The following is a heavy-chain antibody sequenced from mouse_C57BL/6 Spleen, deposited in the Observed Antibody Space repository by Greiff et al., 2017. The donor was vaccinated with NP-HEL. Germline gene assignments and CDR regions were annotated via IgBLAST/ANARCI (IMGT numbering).Heavy chain of an antibody. CDR3: ARGRRDYYGSSYEAMDY. CDR1: GYTFTSYW. CDR2: IDPSDSYT. Sequence: VQLQQPGAELVKPGASVKLSCKASGYTFTSYWMQWVKQRPGQGLEWIGEIDPSDSYTNYNQKFKGKATLTVDTSSSTAYMQLSSLTSEDSAVYYCARGRRDYYGSSYEAMDYWGQGTSVTVSS. J-gene: IGHJ4*01. V-gene: IGHV1-50*01. D-gene: IGHD1-1*01.